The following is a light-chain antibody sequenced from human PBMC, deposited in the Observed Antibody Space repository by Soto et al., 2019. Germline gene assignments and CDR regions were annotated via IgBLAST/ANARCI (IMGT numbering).Light chain of an antibody. Sequence: QSALTQPASVSGSPGQSITISCTGTSSDVGSYNLVSWYQQHPGKAPKLMIYEGSKRPSGVSNRFSDSKSGNTASLTISGLQAEDEANYYCCSYAGGSWVFGGGTKVTVL. J-gene: IGLJ3*02. CDR2: EGS. V-gene: IGLV2-23*01. CDR3: CSYAGGSWV. CDR1: SSDVGSYNL.